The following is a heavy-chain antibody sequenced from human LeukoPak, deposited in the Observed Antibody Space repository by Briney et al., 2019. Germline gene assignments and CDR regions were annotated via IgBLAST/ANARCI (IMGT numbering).Heavy chain of an antibody. CDR3: ARWIVVVPAARRGGYYYYGMDV. J-gene: IGHJ6*02. CDR1: GGTFSSYA. Sequence: GSSVKVSCKASGGTFSSYAISWVRQAPGQGLEWMGGIIPIFGAANYAQKFQGRVTITADESTSTAYMELSSLRSEDTAVYYCARWIVVVPAARRGGYYYYGMDVWGQGTTVTVSS. CDR2: IIPIFGAA. D-gene: IGHD2-2*01. V-gene: IGHV1-69*01.